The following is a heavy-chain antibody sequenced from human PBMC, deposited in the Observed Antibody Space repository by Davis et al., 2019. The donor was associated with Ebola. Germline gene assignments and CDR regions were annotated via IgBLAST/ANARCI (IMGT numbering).Heavy chain of an antibody. Sequence: GESLKISCAASGFTFSTYSMNWVRQASGKGLEWVGRIRSKANSYATAYAASVKGRFTISRDDSKNTAYLQMNSLKTEDTAVYYCTRPGVYDSSGSDYWGQGTLVTVSS. CDR1: GFTFSTYS. V-gene: IGHV3-73*01. CDR3: TRPGVYDSSGSDY. D-gene: IGHD3-22*01. CDR2: IRSKANSYAT. J-gene: IGHJ4*02.